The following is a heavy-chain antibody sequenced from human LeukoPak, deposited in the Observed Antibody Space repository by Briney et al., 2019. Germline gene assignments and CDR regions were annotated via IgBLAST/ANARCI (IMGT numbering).Heavy chain of an antibody. Sequence: SQTLSLTCTVSGDPIRSDSFYWNWIRQPAGKGLQWIGRIYASGNTNYNPPLKSRVTISLDTSRNRFSLNLRSVTATDTAVYFCARDRSSGRLNWFDPWGQGTLVTVSP. CDR2: IYASGNT. J-gene: IGHJ5*02. CDR3: ARDRSSGRLNWFDP. D-gene: IGHD6-19*01. V-gene: IGHV4-61*02. CDR1: GDPIRSDSFY.